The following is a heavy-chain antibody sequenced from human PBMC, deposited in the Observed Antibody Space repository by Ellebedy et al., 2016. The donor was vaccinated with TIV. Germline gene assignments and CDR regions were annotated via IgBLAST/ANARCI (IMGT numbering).Heavy chain of an antibody. CDR2: TYSGGST. V-gene: IGHV3-53*01. CDR3: ARKTDTTGSGDY. CDR1: GFSVSNNF. J-gene: IGHJ4*02. D-gene: IGHD1-1*01. Sequence: PGGSLRPSCAASGFSVSNNFMTWVRQAPRKGLGWVSLTYSGGSTSYADSVKGRFTISRDNSRNTLYLQMNSLSAEDTAVYYWARKTDTTGSGDYWGQGTLVTVSS.